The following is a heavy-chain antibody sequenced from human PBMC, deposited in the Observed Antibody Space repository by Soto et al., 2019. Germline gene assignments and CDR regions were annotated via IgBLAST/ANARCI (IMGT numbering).Heavy chain of an antibody. J-gene: IGHJ5*02. CDR1: GFTFSDYY. Sequence: GGSLRLSCAASGFTFSDYYMSWLRQAPGKGLEWVSYISSSSSYTNYADSVKGRFTISRDNAKNSLYLQMNSLRAEDTAVYYCAREATYYDFWSGYYTWGQGTLVTVSS. CDR3: AREATYYDFWSGYYT. D-gene: IGHD3-3*01. V-gene: IGHV3-11*06. CDR2: ISSSSSYT.